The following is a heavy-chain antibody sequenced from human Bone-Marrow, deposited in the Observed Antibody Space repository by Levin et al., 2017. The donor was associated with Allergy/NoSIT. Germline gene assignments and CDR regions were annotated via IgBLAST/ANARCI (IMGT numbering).Heavy chain of an antibody. CDR2: INPNSGGT. CDR3: ARDQPIVVVPAAIAGGIYYYYYGMDV. CDR1: GYTFTGYY. D-gene: IGHD2-2*01. J-gene: IGHJ6*02. Sequence: GESLKISCKASGYTFTGYYMHWVRQAPGQGLEWMGWINPNSGGTNYAQKFQGWVTMTRDTSISTAYMELSRLRSDDTAVYYCARDQPIVVVPAAIAGGIYYYYYGMDVWGQGTTVTVSS. V-gene: IGHV1-2*04.